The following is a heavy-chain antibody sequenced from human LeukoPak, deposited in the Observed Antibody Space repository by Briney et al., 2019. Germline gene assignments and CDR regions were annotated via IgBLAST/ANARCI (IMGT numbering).Heavy chain of an antibody. D-gene: IGHD5-12*01. Sequence: GGSLRLSRVASGFTFNNYAMSWVRQAPGQGLEWVSAISSGGSTSYADSAKGRFTISRDNSQDTLSLQMNSLRVEDTAVYYCAKERRAYDPWYFDLWGRGTLVTVSS. CDR2: ISSGGST. CDR1: GFTFNNYA. J-gene: IGHJ2*01. V-gene: IGHV3-23*01. CDR3: AKERRAYDPWYFDL.